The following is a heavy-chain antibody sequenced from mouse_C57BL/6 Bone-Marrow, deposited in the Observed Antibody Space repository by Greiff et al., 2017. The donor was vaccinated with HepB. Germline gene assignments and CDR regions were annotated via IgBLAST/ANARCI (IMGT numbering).Heavy chain of an antibody. CDR1: GYSFTSYY. CDR2: IYPGSGNT. Sequence: VKLQESGPELVKPGASVKISCKASGYSFTSYYIHWVKQRPGQGLEWIGWIYPGSGNTKYNEKFKGKATLTADTSSSTAYMQLSSLTSEDSAVYYCARLYDYDVLLAMDYWGQGTSVTVSS. CDR3: ARLYDYDVLLAMDY. V-gene: IGHV1-66*01. J-gene: IGHJ4*01. D-gene: IGHD2-4*01.